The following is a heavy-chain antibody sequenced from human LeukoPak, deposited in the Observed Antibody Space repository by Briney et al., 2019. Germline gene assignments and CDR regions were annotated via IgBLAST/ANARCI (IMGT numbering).Heavy chain of an antibody. Sequence: PWASVNVSCKASGYTFTSYGISWVRQAPGQGLEWMGGIIPIFGTANYAQKFQGRVTITADKSTSTAYMELSSLRSEGTAVYYCARGAGATYYYYYMDVWGKGTTVTVSS. CDR1: GYTFTSYG. CDR2: IIPIFGTA. CDR3: ARGAGATYYYYYMDV. V-gene: IGHV1-69*06. J-gene: IGHJ6*03. D-gene: IGHD1-26*01.